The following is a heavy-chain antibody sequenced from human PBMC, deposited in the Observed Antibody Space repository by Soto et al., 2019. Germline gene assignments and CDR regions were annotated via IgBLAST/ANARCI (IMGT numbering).Heavy chain of an antibody. CDR2: IDPSDSYT. CDR3: ARHAVVVPAASDY. J-gene: IGHJ4*02. D-gene: IGHD2-2*01. CDR1: GYSFTSYW. V-gene: IGHV5-10-1*01. Sequence: GESLKISCKGSGYSFTSYWISWVRQMPGEGLEWMGRIDPSDSYTNYSPSFQGHVTISADKSISTAYLQWSSLRASDTAMYYCARHAVVVPAASDYWGQGTLVTVSS.